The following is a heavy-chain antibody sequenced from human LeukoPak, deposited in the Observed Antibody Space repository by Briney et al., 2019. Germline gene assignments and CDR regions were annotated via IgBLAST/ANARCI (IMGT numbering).Heavy chain of an antibody. D-gene: IGHD2-2*02. CDR1: GGSISSGGYS. J-gene: IGHJ3*02. Sequence: SETLSLTCAVSGGSISSGGYSWSWIRQPPGKGLEWIGYIYHSGSTYYKPSLKSRVTISVDRSKNQFSLKLSSVTAADTAVYYCARYCSSTSCYKTSAAFDIWGQGTMVTVSS. CDR2: IYHSGST. CDR3: ARYCSSTSCYKTSAAFDI. V-gene: IGHV4-30-2*01.